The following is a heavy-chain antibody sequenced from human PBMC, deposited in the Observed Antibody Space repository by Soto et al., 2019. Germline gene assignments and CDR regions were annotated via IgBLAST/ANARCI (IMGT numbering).Heavy chain of an antibody. CDR1: GGSISSYY. V-gene: IGHV4-4*07. D-gene: IGHD2-2*01. J-gene: IGHJ6*02. CDR2: IYTSGST. Sequence: SETLSLTCTVSGGSISSYYWSWIRQPAGKGLEWIGRIYTSGSTNYNPSLKSRVTMSVDTSKNQFSLKLSSVTAADTAVYYCASENIAVVPAASYYYYYGMDVWGQGTTVTVSS. CDR3: ASENIAVVPAASYYYYYGMDV.